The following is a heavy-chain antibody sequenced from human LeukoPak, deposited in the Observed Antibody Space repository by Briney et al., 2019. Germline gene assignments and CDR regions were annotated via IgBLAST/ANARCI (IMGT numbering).Heavy chain of an antibody. D-gene: IGHD2-15*01. V-gene: IGHV3-53*01. Sequence: GGSLRLSCTVSGFTVSGNSMSWVRQAPGKGLEWVSFIYSGGNTHYSDSVKGRFTISRDNSKNTLYLQMNSLRAEDTAVYYCARDCSGGSCYGDWGQGTLVTVSS. CDR3: ARDCSGGSCYGD. CDR1: GFTVSGNS. J-gene: IGHJ4*02. CDR2: IYSGGNT.